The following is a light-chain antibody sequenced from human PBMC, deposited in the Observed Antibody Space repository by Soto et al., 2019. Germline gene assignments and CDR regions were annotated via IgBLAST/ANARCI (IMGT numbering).Light chain of an antibody. V-gene: IGLV1-44*01. CDR1: SSNIGGNT. CDR3: AAWDDSLNGTG. CDR2: SNN. J-gene: IGLJ2*01. Sequence: QSVQKQPRPASSTPVQRVTISCSGSSSNIGGNTVNWYQQLPGTAPKLLIYSNNQRPSGVPDRFSGSKSGTSASLAISGLQSEDEADYYCAAWDDSLNGTGFGGGTKVTAL.